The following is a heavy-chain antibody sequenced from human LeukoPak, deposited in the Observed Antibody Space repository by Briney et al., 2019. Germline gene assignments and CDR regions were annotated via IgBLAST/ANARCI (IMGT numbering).Heavy chain of an antibody. Sequence: GGSLRLSCAASSLTVSTNDMGWVRQAPGEGLDLVSLLYRGGTTYYADSVKGRFTISRDNSKNTLYLQMNSLRAEDTAVYYCAKDPSFYGVVSHFDYWGQGTLVTVSS. CDR1: SLTVSTND. J-gene: IGHJ4*02. CDR2: LYRGGTT. V-gene: IGHV3-53*01. CDR3: AKDPSFYGVVSHFDY. D-gene: IGHD3-3*01.